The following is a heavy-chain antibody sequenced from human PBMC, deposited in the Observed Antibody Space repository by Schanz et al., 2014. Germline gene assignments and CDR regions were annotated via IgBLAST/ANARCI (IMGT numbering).Heavy chain of an antibody. CDR1: GGSISGYY. CDR2: VHPSGTT. Sequence: QVQLQESGPGLVKPSETLSLTCTVSGGSISGYYWSWVRQPPGKGLEWIGEVHPSGTTNYNPSLSYRHPMPVAAPKTQFAMKLPSVTAADTAVYYCARGQDHAKTGDLWGRGTLVTISS. CDR3: ARGQDHAKTGDL. J-gene: IGHJ5*02. D-gene: IGHD2-2*01. V-gene: IGHV4-34*10.